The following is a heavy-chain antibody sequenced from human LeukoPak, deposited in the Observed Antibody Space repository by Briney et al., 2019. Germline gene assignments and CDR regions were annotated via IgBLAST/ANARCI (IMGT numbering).Heavy chain of an antibody. V-gene: IGHV3-74*01. Sequence: GGSLRLSCAASGFTFSSYWMHWVRQAPGKGLVWVSRINSDGSSTSYADSVKGRFTISRDNAKNTLYLQMNSLRAGDMAVYYCARWRMEDIVRAGFDPWGQGTLVTVSS. D-gene: IGHD2-15*01. J-gene: IGHJ5*02. CDR1: GFTFSSYW. CDR3: ARWRMEDIVRAGFDP. CDR2: INSDGSST.